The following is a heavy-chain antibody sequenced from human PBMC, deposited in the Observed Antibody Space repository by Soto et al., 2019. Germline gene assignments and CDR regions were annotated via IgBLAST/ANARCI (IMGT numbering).Heavy chain of an antibody. CDR2: INTNTGNP. V-gene: IGHV7-4-1*01. CDR3: AREGSGYDYWFDP. J-gene: IGHJ5*02. Sequence: ASVKVSCKASGYTFTSYAMNWLRQSPGQGLEWMGWINTNTGNPTYAQGFTGRFAFSLDTSVSTAYLQICSLKAEDTAVYYCAREGSGYDYWFDPWGQGTLVTVSS. D-gene: IGHD5-12*01. CDR1: GYTFTSYA.